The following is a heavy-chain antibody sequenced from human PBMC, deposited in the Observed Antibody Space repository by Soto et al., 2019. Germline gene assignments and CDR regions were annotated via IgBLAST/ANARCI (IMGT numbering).Heavy chain of an antibody. V-gene: IGHV1-69*01. D-gene: IGHD2-2*02. CDR1: GGTFSSYA. CDR2: IIPIFGTA. J-gene: IGHJ6*02. Sequence: QVQLVQSGAEVKKPGSSVKVSCKASGGTFSSYAISWVRQAPGQGLEWMGGIIPIFGTANYAQKFQGRVTITADESTSTAYMELSSLRSEDTAVYYCARDENIVVVPAVISGGYYYYYGMDVWGQGTTVTVSS. CDR3: ARDENIVVVPAVISGGYYYYYGMDV.